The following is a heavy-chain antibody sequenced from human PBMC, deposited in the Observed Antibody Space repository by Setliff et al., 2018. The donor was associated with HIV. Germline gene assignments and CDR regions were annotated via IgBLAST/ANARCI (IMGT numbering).Heavy chain of an antibody. J-gene: IGHJ3*02. V-gene: IGHV3-74*01. CDR3: ARDRGYPDSFNI. D-gene: IGHD3-10*01. Sequence: GGSLRLSCAASGFTFSRYWMHWIRQAPGKGLVWVSRVDSDGSGTSYADSVKGRFTISRDNSKNTLSLQMDSLTTEGTAVYYCARDRGYPDSFNIWGQGTVVT. CDR2: VDSDGSGT. CDR1: GFTFSRYW.